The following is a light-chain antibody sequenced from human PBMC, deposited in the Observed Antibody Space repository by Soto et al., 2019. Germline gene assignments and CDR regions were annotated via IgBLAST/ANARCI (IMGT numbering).Light chain of an antibody. CDR3: QQLNSNPFT. CDR2: AAS. Sequence: DIQLTQSPSFLSASVGDRVTITCRASQGISSYLAWYQQKPGKAPKLLIYAASTLQRGVPSRFSGSESGKKFLLKIGSFQPENLATYYCQQLNSNPFTFGGGPKV. V-gene: IGKV1-9*01. CDR1: QGISSY. J-gene: IGKJ4*01.